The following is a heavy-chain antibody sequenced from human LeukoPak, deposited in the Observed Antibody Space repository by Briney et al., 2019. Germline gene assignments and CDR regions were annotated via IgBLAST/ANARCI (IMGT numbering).Heavy chain of an antibody. D-gene: IGHD3-10*01. J-gene: IGHJ5*02. CDR1: GFTFSSYA. Sequence: GGSLRLSCAASGFTFSSYAMHWVRQAPGKGLEWVAVISYDGSNKYYADSVKGRFTISRDNSKNTLYLQMNSLRAEDTAVYYCARDPTVRGGPPVFDPWGQGTLVTVSS. CDR3: ARDPTVRGGPPVFDP. CDR2: ISYDGSNK. V-gene: IGHV3-30-3*01.